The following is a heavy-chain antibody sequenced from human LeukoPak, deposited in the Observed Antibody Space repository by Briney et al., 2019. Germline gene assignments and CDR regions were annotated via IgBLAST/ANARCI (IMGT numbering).Heavy chain of an antibody. CDR1: GGSISSSSDY. J-gene: IGHJ5*02. V-gene: IGHV4-39*07. CDR2: IYYSGST. CDR3: ARSSSGWYSHWSDP. Sequence: SETLSLTCTVSGGSISSSSDYWGWIRQPPGKGLEWIGSIYYSGSTYYNPSLKSRVTISVDTSKNQFSLKLSSVTAADTAVYYCARSSSGWYSHWSDPWGQGTLVTASS. D-gene: IGHD6-19*01.